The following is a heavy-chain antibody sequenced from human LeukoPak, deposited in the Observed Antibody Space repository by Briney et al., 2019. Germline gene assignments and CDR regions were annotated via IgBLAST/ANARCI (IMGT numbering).Heavy chain of an antibody. CDR3: ARDRYDSSHYYHY. D-gene: IGHD3-22*01. V-gene: IGHV3-48*01. Sequence: GGSLRLSCAASGFTFSSYDMNWVRQAPGKGLEWVSYISRSSSIIYYADSVKGRFTISRDNAKNSLYLQMNSLRGEDTAVYYCARDRYDSSHYYHYWGQGTLVTVSA. CDR2: ISRSSSII. J-gene: IGHJ4*02. CDR1: GFTFSSYD.